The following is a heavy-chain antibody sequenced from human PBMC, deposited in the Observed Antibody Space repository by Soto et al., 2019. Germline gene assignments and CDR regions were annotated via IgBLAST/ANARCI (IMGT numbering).Heavy chain of an antibody. J-gene: IGHJ4*02. Sequence: GGSLRLSCAASGFTFDDYTMHWVRQAPGKGLEWVSLISWDGGSTYYADSVKGRFTISRDNSKNSLYLQMNSLRTEDTALYYCAKGLGEQWLVLVDYWGQGTLVTVSS. CDR2: ISWDGGST. D-gene: IGHD6-19*01. CDR3: AKGLGEQWLVLVDY. CDR1: GFTFDDYT. V-gene: IGHV3-43*01.